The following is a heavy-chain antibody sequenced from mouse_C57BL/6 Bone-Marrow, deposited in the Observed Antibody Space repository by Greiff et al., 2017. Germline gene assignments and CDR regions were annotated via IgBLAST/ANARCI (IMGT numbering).Heavy chain of an antibody. D-gene: IGHD1-1*01. V-gene: IGHV14-1*01. Sequence: EVKLVESGAELVRPGASVKLSCTASGFNIKDYYMHWVKQRPEQGLEWIGRIDPEDGDTEYAPKFQGKATMTADTSSNTAYLPLSSLTSEDTAVYYCTKVPYGSGWYFDVWGTGNTVTVAS. CDR2: IDPEDGDT. J-gene: IGHJ1*03. CDR1: GFNIKDYY. CDR3: TKVPYGSGWYFDV.